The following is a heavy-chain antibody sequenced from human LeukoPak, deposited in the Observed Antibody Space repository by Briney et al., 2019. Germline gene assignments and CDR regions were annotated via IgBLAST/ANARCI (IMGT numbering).Heavy chain of an antibody. Sequence: PGRSLRLSCTASGVTFSNYRWNWIRQAPGKGLEWVAVIWYDGSNKYYADSVKGRFTISRDNSKNTLYLQMNSLRAEDTAVYYCARAAGYYDSNGLDAFISCGQGTMVTVSS. J-gene: IGHJ3*02. CDR3: ARAAGYYDSNGLDAFIS. CDR2: IWYDGSNK. CDR1: GVTFSNYR. D-gene: IGHD3-22*01. V-gene: IGHV3-33*01.